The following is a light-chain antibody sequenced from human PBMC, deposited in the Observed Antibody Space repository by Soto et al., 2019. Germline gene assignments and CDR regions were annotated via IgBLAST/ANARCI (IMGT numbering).Light chain of an antibody. CDR3: QQYDRYPYT. CDR2: KAS. J-gene: IGKJ2*01. CDR1: QSVRSW. Sequence: DIQMTQSPSTLSASVGDRVTITCRASQSVRSWLAWYQQTPGKAPKLLIRKASTLESGVPSRLSGSGSGTDFTLTIISLQPEDSATYYCQQYDRYPYTFGQGTKLEIK. V-gene: IGKV1-5*03.